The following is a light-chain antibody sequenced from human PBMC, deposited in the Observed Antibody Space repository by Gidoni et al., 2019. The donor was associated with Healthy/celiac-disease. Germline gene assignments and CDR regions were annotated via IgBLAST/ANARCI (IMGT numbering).Light chain of an antibody. Sequence: EIVLTQSPATLSLSPGERATLSCGARQSVSSSYLAWYQQKPGLAPRLLIYDASSRATGIPDRFSGSGSGTDFTLTISRREPEDFAVYYCQQYGSSPRITFGQGTRLEIK. V-gene: IGKV3D-20*01. CDR2: DAS. J-gene: IGKJ5*01. CDR3: QQYGSSPRIT. CDR1: QSVSSSY.